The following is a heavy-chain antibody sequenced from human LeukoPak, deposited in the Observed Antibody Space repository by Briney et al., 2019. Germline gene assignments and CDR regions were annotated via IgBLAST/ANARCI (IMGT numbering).Heavy chain of an antibody. Sequence: PSETQSLTCGVSGGSISNTNWWSWVRQPPGQGLEWIGEISLTGLTHYNPSLESRVTVSLDKSKNQLSLNLTSVTAADTAVYYCSRENGAFSPFGYWGQGTLVTVPS. CDR2: ISLTGLT. D-gene: IGHD2-8*01. CDR1: GGSISNTNW. CDR3: SRENGAFSPFGY. V-gene: IGHV4-4*02. J-gene: IGHJ4*02.